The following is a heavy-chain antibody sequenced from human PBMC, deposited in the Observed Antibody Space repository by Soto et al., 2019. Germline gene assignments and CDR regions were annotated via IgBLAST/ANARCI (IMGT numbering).Heavy chain of an antibody. CDR1: GFTFSILA. CDR2: IDYTGGTT. Sequence: PGGSLRLSCAASGFTFSILAMGWVRQAPGKGLEWVSVIDYTGGTTYCTDSVKGRFTISRDNSKKMLYLQMNSLRAEDTAVYYCAKDATRTDGWYYFDYWGQGALVTVSS. J-gene: IGHJ4*02. V-gene: IGHV3-23*01. CDR3: AKDATRTDGWYYFDY. D-gene: IGHD6-19*01.